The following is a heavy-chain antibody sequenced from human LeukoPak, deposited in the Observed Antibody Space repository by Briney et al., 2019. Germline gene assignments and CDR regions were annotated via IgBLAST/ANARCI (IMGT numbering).Heavy chain of an antibody. J-gene: IGHJ4*02. CDR2: IYYSGST. V-gene: IGHV4-39*01. CDR1: GGSISSSSYY. Sequence: SETLSLTCTVSGGSISSSSYYWGWIRQPPGKGLEWIGGIYYSGSTYYNPSLKSRVTISVDTSKNQFSLKLSSVTAADTAVYYCARHQRGSGWYFGYWGQGTLVTVSS. D-gene: IGHD6-19*01. CDR3: ARHQRGSGWYFGY.